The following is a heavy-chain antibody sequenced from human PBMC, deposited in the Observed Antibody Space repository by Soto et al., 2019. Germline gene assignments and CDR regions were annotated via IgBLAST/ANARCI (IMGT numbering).Heavy chain of an antibody. V-gene: IGHV3-74*01. D-gene: IGHD3-3*01. J-gene: IGHJ6*02. Sequence: PGGSLRLSCVASGFTFSNYWMHWVRQAPGKGLVWVAGISSDGSNKYYADSVKGRFTISRDNSKNTLYLQMNSLRAEDTAVYYCARDRRDYDFWSGYLYYGMDVWGQGTTVTVSS. CDR2: ISSDGSNK. CDR3: ARDRRDYDFWSGYLYYGMDV. CDR1: GFTFSNYW.